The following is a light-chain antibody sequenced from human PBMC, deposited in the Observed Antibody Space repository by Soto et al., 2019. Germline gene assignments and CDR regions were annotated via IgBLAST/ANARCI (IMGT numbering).Light chain of an antibody. CDR1: QSLSSRY. J-gene: IGKJ2*01. CDR3: QQYGSSPYT. CDR2: DAS. Sequence: EIVLTQSPATLSLSPGERATLSCGASQSLSSRYLAWYQQKPGLAPRLLIYDASNRATGIPDRFSGSGSGADFTLTISRLEPEDFAMYYCQQYGSSPYTFGQGTKLEIK. V-gene: IGKV3D-20*01.